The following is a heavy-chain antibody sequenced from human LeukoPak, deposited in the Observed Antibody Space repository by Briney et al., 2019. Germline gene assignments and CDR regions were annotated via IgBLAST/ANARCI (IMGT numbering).Heavy chain of an antibody. J-gene: IGHJ4*02. CDR3: ARARTTGYFDY. V-gene: IGHV1-18*04. CDR2: ISAYNGNT. Sequence: ASVKVSCKASGYTFTGYYMHWVRQAPGQGLEWMGWISAYNGNTNYAQKLQGRVTMTTDTSTSTAYMELRSLRSDDTAVYYCARARTTGYFDYWGQGTLVTVSS. CDR1: GYTFTGYY. D-gene: IGHD1-7*01.